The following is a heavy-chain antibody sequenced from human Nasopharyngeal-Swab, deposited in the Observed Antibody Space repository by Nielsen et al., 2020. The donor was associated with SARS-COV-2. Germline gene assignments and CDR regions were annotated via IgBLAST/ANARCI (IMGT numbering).Heavy chain of an antibody. Sequence: SETLSLTFAVYGGSFSTYYWSWLRHPPGKGLEWIGELKHRRSTNYNPSLNSRVTISVDTSKNQFSLKLSSVSAADTAVYYCAGVPSSSRSYWFDPLGQGTLVTVSS. CDR1: GGSFSTYY. CDR3: AGVPSSSRSYWFDP. D-gene: IGHD3-10*01. CDR2: LKHRRST. J-gene: IGHJ5*02. V-gene: IGHV4-34*01.